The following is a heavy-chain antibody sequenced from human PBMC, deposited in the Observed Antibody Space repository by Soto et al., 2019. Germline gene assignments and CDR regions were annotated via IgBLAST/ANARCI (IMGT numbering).Heavy chain of an antibody. D-gene: IGHD1-26*01. V-gene: IGHV1-8*01. J-gene: IGHJ4*01. Sequence: QVQLVQSGAEVKKPGASVKVSCKASGYTFTDYDINWVRQASGQGLEWLGWMNPNSGKTGYAQKFQGRVTMTRDTSTGTAYVELSSLTYEDSAVYYCARNKWAPGDFDYWGQGTLVTVSS. CDR1: GYTFTDYD. CDR2: MNPNSGKT. CDR3: ARNKWAPGDFDY.